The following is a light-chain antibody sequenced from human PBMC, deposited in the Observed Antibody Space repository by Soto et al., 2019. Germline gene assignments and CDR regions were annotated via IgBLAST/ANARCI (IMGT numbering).Light chain of an antibody. V-gene: IGKV1-5*03. J-gene: IGKJ2*01. Sequence: DIQMTQSPSTLSTSVGDRVTNTCRASQTISSWLVWYQDKAGKAPKLLIYKASTSESGVPSGLSGSGSATEYTLTISSLPPDDFATYYGQQYDCYPYTFGQGTKLEIK. CDR2: KAS. CDR1: QTISSW. CDR3: QQYDCYPYT.